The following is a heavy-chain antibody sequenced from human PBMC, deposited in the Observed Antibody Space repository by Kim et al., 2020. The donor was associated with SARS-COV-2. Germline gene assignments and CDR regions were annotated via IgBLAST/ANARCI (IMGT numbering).Heavy chain of an antibody. J-gene: IGHJ4*02. Sequence: YSDSVKVRFTISRDNSKNTLFLQMNSLRAEDTAVYYCTRRSGSYMFFDYWGQGALVTVSS. D-gene: IGHD1-26*01. V-gene: IGHV3-23*01. CDR3: TRRSGSYMFFDY.